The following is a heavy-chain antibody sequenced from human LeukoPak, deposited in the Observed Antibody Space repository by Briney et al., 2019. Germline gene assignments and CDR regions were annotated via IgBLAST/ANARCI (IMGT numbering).Heavy chain of an antibody. CDR3: AKRWTGTTIGQQDF. CDR2: ISGSADNT. V-gene: IGHV3-23*01. CDR1: GFAFSSYG. D-gene: IGHD1-1*01. J-gene: IGHJ4*02. Sequence: GGTLRLSCAASGFAFSSYGMSWVRQAPGKGLEWVSSISGSADNTYYADFVKGRFTISRDNSKNTLYLQMNSLRAEDTAVYYCAKRWTGTTIGQQDFWGQGTLVTVSS.